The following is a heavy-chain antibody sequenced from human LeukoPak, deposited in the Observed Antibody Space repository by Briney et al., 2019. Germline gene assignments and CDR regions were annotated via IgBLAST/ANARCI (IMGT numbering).Heavy chain of an antibody. D-gene: IGHD1-1*01. CDR1: GYTFTGYY. CDR3: ARPGYNWNDLNY. Sequence: ASVTVSCKASGYTFTGYYMHWVRQAPGQGLEWMGWINPNSGGTNYAQKFQGRVTMTRDTSISTAYMELNRLRSDDTAVYYCARPGYNWNDLNYWGQGTLVTVSS. J-gene: IGHJ4*02. V-gene: IGHV1-2*02. CDR2: INPNSGGT.